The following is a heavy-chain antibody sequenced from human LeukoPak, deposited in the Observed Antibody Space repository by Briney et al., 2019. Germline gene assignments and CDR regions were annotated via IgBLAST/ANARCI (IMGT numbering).Heavy chain of an antibody. J-gene: IGHJ4*02. CDR3: ARLIAAAGMGYYFDY. D-gene: IGHD6-13*01. Sequence: SVKVSCKASGGTYSSYAISWVRQAPGQGLEWMGGIIPIFGTANYAQKFQGRVTITADESTSTAYMELSSLRSEDTAVYYCARLIAAAGMGYYFDYWGQGTLVTVSS. CDR1: GGTYSSYA. V-gene: IGHV1-69*13. CDR2: IIPIFGTA.